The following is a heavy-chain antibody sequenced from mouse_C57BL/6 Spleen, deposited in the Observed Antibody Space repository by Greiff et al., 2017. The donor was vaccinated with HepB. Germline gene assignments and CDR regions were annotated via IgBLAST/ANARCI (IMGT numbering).Heavy chain of an antibody. CDR3: GLLRYYAMDY. CDR1: GYTFTSYW. Sequence: VQLQQSGAELVRPGSSVKLSCKASGYTFTSYWMHWVKQRPIQGLKWIGNIDPSDSETHYNQKFKDKATLTVDKSSSTAYMQLSSLTSEDSAVYYCGLLRYYAMDYWGQGTSVTVSS. J-gene: IGHJ4*01. D-gene: IGHD1-1*01. CDR2: IDPSDSET. V-gene: IGHV1-52*01.